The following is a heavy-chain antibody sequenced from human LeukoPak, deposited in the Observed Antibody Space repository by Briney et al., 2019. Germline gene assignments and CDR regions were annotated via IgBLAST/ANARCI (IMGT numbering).Heavy chain of an antibody. J-gene: IGHJ5*02. V-gene: IGHV6-1*01. D-gene: IGHD2-2*01. CDR2: TYYRSTC. CDR1: GDSLSSNSVT. CDR3: ARRLTQYDCFDP. Sequence: SQTLSLTCAISGDSLSSNSVTWNWIRQSPSRGLEWLGRTYYRSTCAVSVRGRITVNPDTSKNQFSLHLNSVTPEDTAVYYCARRLTQYDCFDPWGQGILVTVSS.